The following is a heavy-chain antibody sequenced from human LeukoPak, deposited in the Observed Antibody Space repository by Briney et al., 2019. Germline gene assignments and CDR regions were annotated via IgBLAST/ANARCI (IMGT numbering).Heavy chain of an antibody. CDR1: GYTFTGYY. D-gene: IGHD3-10*01. V-gene: IGHV1-2*02. CDR3: ARLGDYYGSGSSLGWFDP. CDR2: INPNSGGT. Sequence: ASVKVSCKASGYTFTGYYMHWVRQAPGQGLEWMGWINPNSGGTNYAQKFQGRVTMTRDTSISTAYMELSRLRSDDTAVYYCARLGDYYGSGSSLGWFDPWGQETLVTVSS. J-gene: IGHJ5*02.